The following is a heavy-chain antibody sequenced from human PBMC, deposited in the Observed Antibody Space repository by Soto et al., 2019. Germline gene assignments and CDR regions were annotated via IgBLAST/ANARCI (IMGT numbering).Heavy chain of an antibody. Sequence: PGGSLRLSCAASVFIVSGSAIHWVRQASGKGLEWVGRIRSRANNFATSSAASVKGRFTFSRDDSKNTAYLQMNTLKPEDTAVYYCARGQGAAIGDYYYHGMDVWGQGTTVTVSS. D-gene: IGHD2-2*02. V-gene: IGHV3-73*01. CDR3: ARGQGAAIGDYYYHGMDV. CDR2: IRSRANNFAT. J-gene: IGHJ6*02. CDR1: VFIVSGSA.